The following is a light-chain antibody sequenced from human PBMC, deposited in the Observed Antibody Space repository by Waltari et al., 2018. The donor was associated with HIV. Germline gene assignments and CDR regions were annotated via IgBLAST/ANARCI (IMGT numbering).Light chain of an antibody. CDR3: SSYTSSSTLYV. CDR1: SSDVGGYNY. J-gene: IGLJ1*01. CDR2: DVS. V-gene: IGLV2-14*01. Sequence: QSALTQPASVSGSPGQSITISCTGTSSDVGGYNYVSWYQQHPGKAPKLILYDVSNRPSGVSNRFLASKSGNTASLTISGLQAEDEADYYGSSYTSSSTLYVFGTGTKVTVL.